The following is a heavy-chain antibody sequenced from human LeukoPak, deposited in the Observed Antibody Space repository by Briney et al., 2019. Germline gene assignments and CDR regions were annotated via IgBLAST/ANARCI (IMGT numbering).Heavy chain of an antibody. Sequence: PGGSPRLSCAASGFTFSSYAMSWVRQAPGKGLEWVSAISGSGGSTYYADSVKGRFTISRDNSKNTLYLQMNSLRAEDTAVYYCAKEVVVVITTPTEAGFDYWGQGTLVTVSS. J-gene: IGHJ4*02. CDR3: AKEVVVVITTPTEAGFDY. CDR1: GFTFSSYA. V-gene: IGHV3-23*01. CDR2: ISGSGGST. D-gene: IGHD3-22*01.